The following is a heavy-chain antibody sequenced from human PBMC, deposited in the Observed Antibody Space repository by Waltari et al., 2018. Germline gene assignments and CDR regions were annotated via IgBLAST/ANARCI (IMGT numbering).Heavy chain of an antibody. D-gene: IGHD3-9*01. CDR3: ARGGGRGTIFYIDY. CDR1: GGSFSGYY. V-gene: IGHV4-34*01. Sequence: QVQLQQWGAGLLKPSETLSLTCAVYGGSFSGYYWSWIRQPPGKGLEWSGEINHSGSTHYNPSLKSRVTISVDTSKNQFSLKLSSVTAADTAVYYCARGGGRGTIFYIDYWGQGTLVTVSS. J-gene: IGHJ4*02. CDR2: INHSGST.